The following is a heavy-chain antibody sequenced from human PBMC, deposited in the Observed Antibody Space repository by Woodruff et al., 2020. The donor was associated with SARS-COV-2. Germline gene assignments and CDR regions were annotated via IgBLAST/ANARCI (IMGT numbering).Heavy chain of an antibody. D-gene: IGHD3-10*01. V-gene: IGHV3-48*03. Sequence: IYYADSVKGRFTISRDNAKNSLYLQMNSLRAEDTAVYYCARDKDYYGSGSSPRDAFDIWGQGTMVTVSS. CDR3: ARDKDYYGSGSSPRDAFDI. CDR2: I. J-gene: IGHJ3*02.